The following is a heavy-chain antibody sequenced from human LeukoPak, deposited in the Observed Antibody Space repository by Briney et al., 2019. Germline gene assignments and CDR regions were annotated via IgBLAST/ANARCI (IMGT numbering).Heavy chain of an antibody. D-gene: IGHD2-8*01. J-gene: IGHJ4*02. Sequence: QPGGSLRLSCAASGFTFSSYGMHWVRQAPGKGLEWVAVISYDGSNKYYADSVKGRFTISRDNSKNTLYLQMNSLRAEDTAVYYCAKDGFRTNGVCSFDYWGQGTLVTVSS. CDR3: AKDGFRTNGVCSFDY. CDR1: GFTFSSYG. V-gene: IGHV3-30*18. CDR2: ISYDGSNK.